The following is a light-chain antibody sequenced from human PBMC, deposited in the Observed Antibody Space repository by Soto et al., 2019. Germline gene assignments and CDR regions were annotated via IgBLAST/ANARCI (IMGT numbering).Light chain of an antibody. V-gene: IGKV3-20*01. Sequence: EFVLTQSPGTLSLSPGERATLSCRASQTVRNNYLAWYQQKPGQAPRLLIYGASKRATGIPDRFSGSGSGTDFTLTISRLEPEDFVVYHCQQYDGSPRTFGQGTKVDNK. CDR1: QTVRNNY. CDR2: GAS. J-gene: IGKJ1*01. CDR3: QQYDGSPRT.